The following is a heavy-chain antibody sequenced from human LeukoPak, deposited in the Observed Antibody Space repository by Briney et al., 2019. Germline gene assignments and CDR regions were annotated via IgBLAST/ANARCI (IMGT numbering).Heavy chain of an antibody. Sequence: GGSLRLSCAASGFTFSNYSMNWVRQAPGKGLEWVSSISSSSSYIYYADSVKGRFTISRDNAKNSLYLQMNSLRAEDTAVYYCAGGIVVVPAAIPLYYYYGMDVWGQGTTVTVSS. CDR3: AGGIVVVPAAIPLYYYYGMDV. CDR1: GFTFSNYS. CDR2: ISSSSSYI. D-gene: IGHD2-2*01. V-gene: IGHV3-21*01. J-gene: IGHJ6*02.